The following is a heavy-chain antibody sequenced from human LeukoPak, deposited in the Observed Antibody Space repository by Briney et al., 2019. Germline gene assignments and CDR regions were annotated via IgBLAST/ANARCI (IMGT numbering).Heavy chain of an antibody. V-gene: IGHV4-4*09. Sequence: SETLSLTCTVTGGSISSYYWSWIRQPPGKGLEWIGYIYTSGSTNYNPSLKSRVTISVDTSKNQFSLKLSSVTAADTVVYYCAREDYGDYSIDYWGQGTLVTVSS. D-gene: IGHD4-17*01. CDR2: IYTSGST. CDR3: AREDYGDYSIDY. J-gene: IGHJ4*02. CDR1: GGSISSYY.